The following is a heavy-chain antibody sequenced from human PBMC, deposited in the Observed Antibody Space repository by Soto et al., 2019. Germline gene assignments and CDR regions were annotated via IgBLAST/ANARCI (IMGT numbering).Heavy chain of an antibody. CDR1: GYTFTSYG. CDR2: ISTYIGNT. Sequence: QVPLVQSGAEVKKPGASVKVSCKASGYTFTSYGISWVRQAPGQGLEWMGWISTYIGNTHYAQKFQGRVTMTTDTSTTTAYLELRSLRSDDTAVYYCARDDVGYCSNGVCYTKPLDYWGQGALVTVSS. CDR3: ARDDVGYCSNGVCYTKPLDY. V-gene: IGHV1-18*01. D-gene: IGHD2-8*01. J-gene: IGHJ4*02.